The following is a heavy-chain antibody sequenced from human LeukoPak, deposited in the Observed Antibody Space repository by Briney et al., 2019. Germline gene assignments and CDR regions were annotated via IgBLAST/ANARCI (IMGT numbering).Heavy chain of an antibody. V-gene: IGHV4-34*01. CDR1: GGSFSGYY. J-gene: IGHJ4*02. CDR3: ARHAKGPYYFDY. CDR2: INHSGST. Sequence: SETLALTCAVYGGSFSGYYWSWIRQPPGKGLEWIGEINHSGSTNYNPSLKSRVTISVDTSKNQFSLKLSSVTAADTAVYYCARHAKGPYYFDYWGQGTLVTVSS.